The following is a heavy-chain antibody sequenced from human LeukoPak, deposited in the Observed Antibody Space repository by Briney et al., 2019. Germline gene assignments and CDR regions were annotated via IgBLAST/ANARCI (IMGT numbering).Heavy chain of an antibody. D-gene: IGHD1-7*01. CDR3: GREIPGGTTSLDC. V-gene: IGHV3-7*04. CDR2: IKEDGSDK. J-gene: IGHJ4*02. CDR1: GFTFSNYW. Sequence: GGSLRLSCAASGFTFSNYWMIWVRQAPGKGLEWVANIKEDGSDKNYVDSVRGRFTISRDNAKNALYLQMNSLRAEDTAVYYCGREIPGGTTSLDCWGQGTVVTVSS.